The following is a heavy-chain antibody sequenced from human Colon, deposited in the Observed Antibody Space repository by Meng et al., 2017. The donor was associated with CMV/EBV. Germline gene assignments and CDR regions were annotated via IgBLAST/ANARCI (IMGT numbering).Heavy chain of an antibody. CDR3: ARMALHWYFDL. D-gene: IGHD5-24*01. Sequence: QLQEPGPGLVKPSETLSLTCTVSGGSISGRSYYWGWIRQPPGKGLEWIASIYYTGNDYHNPSLKSRVTISIDTSNNQFSLRLTSVTAADTAVYYCARMALHWYFDLWGRGTLVTVSS. V-gene: IGHV4-39*07. CDR1: GGSISGRSYY. J-gene: IGHJ2*01. CDR2: IYYTGND.